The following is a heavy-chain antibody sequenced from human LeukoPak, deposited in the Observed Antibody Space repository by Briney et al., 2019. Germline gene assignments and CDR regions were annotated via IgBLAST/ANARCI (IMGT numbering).Heavy chain of an antibody. CDR3: ARGAYYYGSGSYLFDY. Sequence: GESLRLSSAVYGFTFSSFSMNWVRQAPGEVREWVSSISSSSSYIYYADSVKGRFTIARDNAKSSLYLQMNSLRAEDTAVYYCARGAYYYGSGSYLFDYWGQGTLVTVSS. D-gene: IGHD3-10*01. CDR2: ISSSSSYI. J-gene: IGHJ4*02. V-gene: IGHV3-21*01. CDR1: GFTFSSFS.